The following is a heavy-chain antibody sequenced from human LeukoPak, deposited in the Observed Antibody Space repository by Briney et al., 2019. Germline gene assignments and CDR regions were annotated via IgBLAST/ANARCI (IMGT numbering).Heavy chain of an antibody. CDR1: GFTFRSYS. CDR3: ARGSPYGSGSYPANFDY. J-gene: IGHJ4*02. CDR2: ISSSSSYI. V-gene: IGHV3-21*01. Sequence: GGSLRLSCAASGFTFRSYSMNWVRLAPGKGLEWVSSISSSSSYIYYADSVKGRFTISRDNAKNSLYLQMNSLRAEDTAVYYCARGSPYGSGSYPANFDYWGQGTLVTVSS. D-gene: IGHD3-10*01.